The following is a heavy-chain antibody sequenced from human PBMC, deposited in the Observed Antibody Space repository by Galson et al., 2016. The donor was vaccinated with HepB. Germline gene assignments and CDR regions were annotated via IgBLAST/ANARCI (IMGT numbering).Heavy chain of an antibody. J-gene: IGHJ3*02. CDR3: AKDYIGTLPEALDI. CDR1: GFTFSNHA. D-gene: IGHD2-15*01. Sequence: SLRLSCAASGFTFSNHAMAWVRQAPGKGLEWVTGISPDGDTISYADSLKGRFTISRDNAKNTLNRQMNSLRAEDTALYYCAKDYIGTLPEALDIWGQGTMVTVSS. CDR2: ISPDGDTI. V-gene: IGHV3-23*01.